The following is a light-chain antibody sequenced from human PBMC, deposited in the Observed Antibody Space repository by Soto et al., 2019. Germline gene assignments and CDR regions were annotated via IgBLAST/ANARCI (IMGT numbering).Light chain of an antibody. Sequence: IVRTQSPATLSVSPGERATLSCRASQSVSSNLAWYQQKPGQAPRLLIHGASTRATGTPARFSGSGSGTEFTLTISSLQSEDSAVYYCQQYKTWPPWTFGQGTKVDIK. CDR3: QQYKTWPPWT. CDR1: QSVSSN. CDR2: GAS. V-gene: IGKV3-15*01. J-gene: IGKJ1*01.